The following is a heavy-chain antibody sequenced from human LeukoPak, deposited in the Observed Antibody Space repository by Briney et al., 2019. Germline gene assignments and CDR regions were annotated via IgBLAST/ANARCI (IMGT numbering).Heavy chain of an antibody. Sequence: PGRSLRLSCAASGFTFDAYAMHWVRQAPGKGLEWVSGISWNSGGIGYADSEKGRFTISRDNAKNSLYLQMNSLRAEDTALYYCAKGEYSSGWYHLDYWGQGTLVTVSS. D-gene: IGHD6-19*01. J-gene: IGHJ4*02. CDR3: AKGEYSSGWYHLDY. V-gene: IGHV3-9*01. CDR1: GFTFDAYA. CDR2: ISWNSGGI.